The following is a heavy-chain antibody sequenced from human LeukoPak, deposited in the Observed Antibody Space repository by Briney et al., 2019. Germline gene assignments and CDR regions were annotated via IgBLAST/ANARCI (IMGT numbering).Heavy chain of an antibody. V-gene: IGHV4-34*01. J-gene: IGHJ6*02. CDR2: INHSGST. CDR1: GGSFSGYY. Sequence: SETLSLTCAVYGGSFSGYYWSWIRQPPGEGLEWIGEINHSGSTNYNPSLKSRVTISVDTSKNQFSLKLSSVTAADTAVYYCARGRGCSGGSCYRYKYYYYYYGMDVWGQGTTVTVSS. D-gene: IGHD2-15*01. CDR3: ARGRGCSGGSCYRYKYYYYYYGMDV.